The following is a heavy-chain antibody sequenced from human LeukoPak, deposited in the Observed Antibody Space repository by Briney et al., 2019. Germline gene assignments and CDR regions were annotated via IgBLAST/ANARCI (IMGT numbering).Heavy chain of an antibody. J-gene: IGHJ6*03. D-gene: IGHD2-2*02. Sequence: GGSLRLSCAASGFTFSSYSMNWVRHAPGKGLGWVSYISSSSSTTNYADSVKGRFTISRDKAKNSLYLQMNSLRAEDTAVYYCARPGRYCNGTSGYTPTYYYYYMDVWGKGTTVTVSS. V-gene: IGHV3-48*01. CDR3: ARPGRYCNGTSGYTPTYYYYYMDV. CDR2: ISSSSSTT. CDR1: GFTFSSYS.